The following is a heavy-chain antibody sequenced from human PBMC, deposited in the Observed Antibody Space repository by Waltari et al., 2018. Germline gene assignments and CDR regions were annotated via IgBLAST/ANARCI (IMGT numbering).Heavy chain of an antibody. V-gene: IGHV3-21*01. J-gene: IGHJ3*01. CDR2: ISGTSYYI. CDR3: ARETEEAFDF. CDR1: GFTFRSYT. Sequence: EVQLVESGGGLVKPGGSLRLSCAASGFTFRSYTMNWVRQAPGKGLEWVSSISGTSYYIYHADSVKGRFTTSRDNAKNSLYLQMNSLRAEDTAVYYCARETEEAFDFWGRGTMVTVSS. D-gene: IGHD2-21*02.